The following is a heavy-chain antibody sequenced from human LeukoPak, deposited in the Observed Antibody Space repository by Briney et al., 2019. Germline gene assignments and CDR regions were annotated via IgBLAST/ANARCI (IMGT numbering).Heavy chain of an antibody. CDR2: IYYSGST. Sequence: SEILSLTCTVSGGSISSSSYYWGWIRQPPGKGLEWIGSIYYSGSTYYNPSLKSRVTISVDTSKNQFSLKLSSVTAADTAVYYCARRGLTPNAFGIWGQGTMVTVSS. D-gene: IGHD4-23*01. J-gene: IGHJ3*02. V-gene: IGHV4-39*01. CDR3: ARRGLTPNAFGI. CDR1: GGSISSSSYY.